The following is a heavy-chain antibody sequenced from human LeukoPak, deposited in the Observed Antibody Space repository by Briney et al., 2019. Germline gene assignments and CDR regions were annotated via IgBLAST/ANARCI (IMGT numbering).Heavy chain of an antibody. J-gene: IGHJ4*02. V-gene: IGHV4-59*08. CDR3: ARHSYFDWLLPLFDY. D-gene: IGHD3-9*01. CDR2: IYYSGST. CDR1: GGSISSYY. Sequence: SETLSLTCTVSGGSISSYYWSWIRQPPGKGLEWIGYIYYSGSTNYNPSLKSRVTISVDTSKNQFSLKLSSVTAADTAVYYCARHSYFDWLLPLFDYWGQGTLVTVSS.